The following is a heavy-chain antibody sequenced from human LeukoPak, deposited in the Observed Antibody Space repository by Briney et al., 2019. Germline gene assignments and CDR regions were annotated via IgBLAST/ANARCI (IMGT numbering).Heavy chain of an antibody. CDR2: ISSSSSYI. V-gene: IGHV3-21*01. D-gene: IGHD1-26*01. CDR1: GFTFSSYS. J-gene: IGHJ4*02. Sequence: GGTLRLSCAASGFTFSSYSMNWVRQAPGKGLEGGSSISSSSSYIYYAESAKGRFTISRDNAKNSLYLQMSSLRAEDTAVYYCARMGAGDNSDYWGQGTLVTVSS. CDR3: ARMGAGDNSDY.